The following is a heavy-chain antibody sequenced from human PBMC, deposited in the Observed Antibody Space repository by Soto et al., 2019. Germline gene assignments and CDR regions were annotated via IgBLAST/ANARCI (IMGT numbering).Heavy chain of an antibody. D-gene: IGHD2-8*02. CDR3: ARDKITGLFDY. V-gene: IGHV4-34*01. Sequence: PSETLSLTCAFFGGSFSGYYWTWVPQPPGTGLEGSGGKKHRRKTKYNPSTKSRDTQSEETSKNQFSLKLTSVTAADTAVYYCARDKITGLFDYWGQGTLVTVSS. CDR2: KKHRRKT. J-gene: IGHJ4*02. CDR1: GGSFSGYY.